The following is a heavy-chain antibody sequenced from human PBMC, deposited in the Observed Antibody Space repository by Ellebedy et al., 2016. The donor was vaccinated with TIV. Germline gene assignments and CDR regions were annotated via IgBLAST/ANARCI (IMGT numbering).Heavy chain of an antibody. J-gene: IGHJ4*02. V-gene: IGHV3-7*03. CDR1: GFTFPTYW. CDR2: IKQDGTDQ. D-gene: IGHD4-17*01. CDR3: ARGLSDYGDFKLDS. Sequence: GESLKISCAASGFTFPTYWMNWVRHAPGKGLEWVANIKQDGTDQNYVDSVRGRFTISRDNTKNTLSLHMRSLRAEDTAFYYCARGLSDYGDFKLDSWGPGTLVAVSS.